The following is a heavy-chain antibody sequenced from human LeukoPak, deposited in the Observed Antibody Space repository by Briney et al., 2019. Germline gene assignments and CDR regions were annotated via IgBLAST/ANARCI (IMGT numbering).Heavy chain of an antibody. CDR2: IYYSGST. CDR3: ARLIGSSSSGYYGAFDI. V-gene: IGHV4-59*08. J-gene: IGHJ3*02. CDR1: GGSISSYY. D-gene: IGHD3-22*01. Sequence: SQTLSLTCTVSGGSISSYYWSWIRQPPGKGLEWIGYIYYSGSTNYNPPLKSRVTISVYTSKNQFSLKLSSVTAADTAVYYCARLIGSSSSGYYGAFDIWGQGTMVTVSS.